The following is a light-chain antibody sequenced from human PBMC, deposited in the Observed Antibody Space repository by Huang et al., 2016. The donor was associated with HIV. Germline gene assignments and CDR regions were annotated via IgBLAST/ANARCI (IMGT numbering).Light chain of an antibody. CDR2: DAS. Sequence: DIQMTQSPSSLSASVGDRVTITCQASQDISNYFNWYQQKPGKAPQLLIYDASNLETWVSSRFSGSGSGTDFTFTISSLQPEDIATYYCQQYDNVPRFTFGPGTKVDIK. CDR3: QQYDNVPRFT. V-gene: IGKV1-33*01. J-gene: IGKJ3*01. CDR1: QDISNY.